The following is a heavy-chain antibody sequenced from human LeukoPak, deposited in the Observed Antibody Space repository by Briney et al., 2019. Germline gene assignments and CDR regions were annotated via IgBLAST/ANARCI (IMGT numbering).Heavy chain of an antibody. CDR2: IKQDGSEK. J-gene: IGHJ4*02. D-gene: IGHD3-9*01. CDR1: GFTFSNAW. V-gene: IGHV3-7*01. Sequence: GGSLRLSCAASGFTFSNAWMSWVRQAPGKGLEWVANIKQDGSEKYYVDSVKGRFTISRDNGKNSLYLQMNSLRAEDTAVYYCARSGYDILTGYGNYWGQGTLVTVSS. CDR3: ARSGYDILTGYGNY.